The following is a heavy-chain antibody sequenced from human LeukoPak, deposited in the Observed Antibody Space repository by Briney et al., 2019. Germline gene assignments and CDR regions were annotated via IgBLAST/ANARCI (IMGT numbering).Heavy chain of an antibody. V-gene: IGHV4-34*01. Sequence: SETLSLTCAVDGGSFSGYYWSWIRQPPGKGLEWIGEINHSGSTNYNPSLKSRVTISVDTSKNQFSLKLSSVTAADTAVYYCARGGGALLWFGELLQYYFDYWGQGTLVTVSS. CDR2: INHSGST. CDR1: GGSFSGYY. CDR3: ARGGGALLWFGELLQYYFDY. J-gene: IGHJ4*02. D-gene: IGHD3-10*01.